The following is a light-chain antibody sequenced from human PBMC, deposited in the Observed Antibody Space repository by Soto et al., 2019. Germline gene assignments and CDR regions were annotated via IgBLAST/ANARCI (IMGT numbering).Light chain of an antibody. J-gene: IGKJ1*01. Sequence: EAVLTQSPATLSVSPGERATLSCRASQSVATNLAWYQQRPGQAPRLLIYGASKRAIGLPARFSGSGSGTEFTLTIPSLQSEDFALYYCQQYNNWPQTFGQGTKVDIK. CDR3: QQYNNWPQT. V-gene: IGKV3-15*01. CDR1: QSVATN. CDR2: GAS.